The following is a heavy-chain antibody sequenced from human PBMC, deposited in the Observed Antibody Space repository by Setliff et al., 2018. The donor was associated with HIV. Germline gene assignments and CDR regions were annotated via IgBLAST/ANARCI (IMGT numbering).Heavy chain of an antibody. CDR1: GGSISGHY. CDR3: VRGYCSSTTCYDDYYYMDV. D-gene: IGHD2-2*01. V-gene: IGHV4-59*11. CDR2: IFYTGST. J-gene: IGHJ6*03. Sequence: NPSETLSLTCTVSGGSISGHYWSWIRQPLGKGLEWIAYIFYTGSTNYNPSLKSRVTISVDTSKNQFFLKLSSVTAADTAVYYCVRGYCSSTTCYDDYYYMDVWGKGSTVTVSS.